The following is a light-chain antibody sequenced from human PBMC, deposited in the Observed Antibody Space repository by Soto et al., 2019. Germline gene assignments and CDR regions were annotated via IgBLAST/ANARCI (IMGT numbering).Light chain of an antibody. CDR3: QQSYHNLYT. CDR1: QSISSY. Sequence: DIQMTQSPSSLSASVGDIFTITCRASQSISSYLNWFQQKPGRAPKLLRYAASSLQSGVPSRLSGSGYGTDLTLTISSMKTEDFATYYCQQSYHNLYTFGQGTRLEIK. V-gene: IGKV1-39*01. CDR2: AAS. J-gene: IGKJ5*01.